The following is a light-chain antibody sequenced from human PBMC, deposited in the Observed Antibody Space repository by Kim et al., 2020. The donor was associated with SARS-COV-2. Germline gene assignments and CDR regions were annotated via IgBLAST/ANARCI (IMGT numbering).Light chain of an antibody. CDR1: STNSGVGSD. CDR3: QSFDSRLTGSV. V-gene: IGLV1-40*01. Sequence: QRITISCTGSSTNSGVGSDVHWYRQLPGTAPKLVIYNNSNRPSGGPDRFSCSNSGTAAYLVITGLQAEDEADYYCQSFDSRLTGSVFGGGTQLTVL. CDR2: NNS. J-gene: IGLJ3*02.